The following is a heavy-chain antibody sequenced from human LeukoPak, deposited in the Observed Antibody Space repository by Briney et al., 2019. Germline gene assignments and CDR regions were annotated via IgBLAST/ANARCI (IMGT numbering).Heavy chain of an antibody. J-gene: IGHJ4*02. Sequence: PGGSLRLSCAGSGFTFRSYWMHWVRQDPGKGLVWVARINGDGSSISYADSVKGRFTISRDNAKNSLYLQMNSLRAEDTAVYYCARDAWLPPDYWGQGTLVTVSS. CDR2: INGDGSSI. CDR1: GFTFRSYW. CDR3: ARDAWLPPDY. V-gene: IGHV3-74*01. D-gene: IGHD5-24*01.